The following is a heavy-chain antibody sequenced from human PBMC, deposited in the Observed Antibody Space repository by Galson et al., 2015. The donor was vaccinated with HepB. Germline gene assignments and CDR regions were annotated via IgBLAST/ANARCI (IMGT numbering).Heavy chain of an antibody. CDR3: AKDRELPYYYDSSGYRPPDY. CDR1: GFTFSSYA. J-gene: IGHJ4*02. D-gene: IGHD3-22*01. Sequence: SLRLSCAASGFTFSSYAMHWVRQAPGKGLEWVAVISYDGSNKYYADSVKGRFTISRDNSKNALYLQMNSLRAEDTAVYYCAKDRELPYYYDSSGYRPPDYWGQGTLVTVSS. CDR2: ISYDGSNK. V-gene: IGHV3-30-3*01.